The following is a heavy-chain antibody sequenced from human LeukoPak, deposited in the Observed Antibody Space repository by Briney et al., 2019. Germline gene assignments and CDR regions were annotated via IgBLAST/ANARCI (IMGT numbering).Heavy chain of an antibody. CDR2: IRSKAYGGTT. CDR3: TRVLRGYGGYYFDY. CDR1: GFTFGDYA. J-gene: IGHJ4*02. D-gene: IGHD4-23*01. V-gene: IGHV3-49*03. Sequence: QPGRSLRLSCTASGFTFGDYAMSWFRQAPGKGLEWVGSIRSKAYGGTTEYAASVKGRFTISRDDSKSIAYLQMNSLKTEDTAVYYCTRVLRGYGGYYFDYWGQGTLVTVSS.